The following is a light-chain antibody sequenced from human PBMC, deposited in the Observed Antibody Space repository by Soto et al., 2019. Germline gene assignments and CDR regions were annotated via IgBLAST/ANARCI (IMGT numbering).Light chain of an antibody. Sequence: DIQLAQSPSTLSASVGDRITITCRATQSSNWLAWYQQKPGKAPKLLIFEASRLESGVPSRFSGSRSGTEFTLPISSLQPDDFGTYYCQHYDAYSPMWTFGQGTKVDVK. CDR1: QSSNW. J-gene: IGKJ1*01. CDR3: QHYDAYSPMWT. CDR2: EAS. V-gene: IGKV1-5*03.